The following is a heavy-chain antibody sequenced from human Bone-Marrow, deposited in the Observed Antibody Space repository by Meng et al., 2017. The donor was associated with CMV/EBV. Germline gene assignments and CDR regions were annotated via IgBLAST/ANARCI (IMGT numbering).Heavy chain of an antibody. D-gene: IGHD1-7*01. J-gene: IGHJ6*02. CDR2: MYYSGST. CDR3: ARETFVTGTTQPYGMDV. Sequence: SETLSLTCTVSGGSISSSSYYWGWIRQPPGKGLEWIGSMYYSGSTYYNPSLKSRVTISVDTSKNQFSLKLSSVTAADTAVYYCARETFVTGTTQPYGMDVWGQGTTVTVSS. CDR1: GGSISSSSYY. V-gene: IGHV4-39*07.